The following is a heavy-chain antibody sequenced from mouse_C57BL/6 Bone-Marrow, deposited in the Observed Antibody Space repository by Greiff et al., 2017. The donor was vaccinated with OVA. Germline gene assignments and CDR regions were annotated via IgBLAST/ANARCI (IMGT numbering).Heavy chain of an antibody. J-gene: IGHJ3*01. V-gene: IGHV1-9*01. CDR2: ILPGSGST. CDR1: GYTFTGYW. CDR3: ATPERYDYAAWFAY. Sequence: LVESGAELMKPGASVKLSCKATGYTFTGYWIEWVKQRPGHGLEWIGEILPGSGSTNYNEKFKGKATFTADTSSNTAYMQLSSLTTEDSAIYYCATPERYDYAAWFAYWGQGTLVTVSA. D-gene: IGHD2-4*01.